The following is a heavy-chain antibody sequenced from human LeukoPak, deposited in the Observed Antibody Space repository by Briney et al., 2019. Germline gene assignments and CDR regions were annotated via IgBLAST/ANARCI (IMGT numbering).Heavy chain of an antibody. J-gene: IGHJ3*02. CDR3: ARGTPKIHCSGGSCYSEGDAFDI. CDR1: GGSFSGYY. Sequence: SETLSLTCAVYGGSFSGYYWSWIRQPPGKGLESIGEINHSGSTNYNPSLKSRVTISVDTSKNQFSLKLSSVTAADTAVYYCARGTPKIHCSGGSCYSEGDAFDIWGQGTMVTVSS. CDR2: INHSGST. V-gene: IGHV4-34*01. D-gene: IGHD2-15*01.